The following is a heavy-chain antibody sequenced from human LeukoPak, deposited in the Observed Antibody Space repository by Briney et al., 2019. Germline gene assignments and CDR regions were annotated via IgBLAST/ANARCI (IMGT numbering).Heavy chain of an antibody. CDR3: ARELGGAVAGTGYFDY. CDR2: INPNSGGT. CDR1: GYTFTGYY. J-gene: IGHJ4*02. D-gene: IGHD6-19*01. Sequence: GASVKASCKASGYTFTGYYMHWVRQAPGQGLEWMGWINPNSGGTNYAQKFQGRVTMTRDTSISTAYMELSRLRSDDTAVYYCARELGGAVAGTGYFDYWGQGTLVTVSS. V-gene: IGHV1-2*02.